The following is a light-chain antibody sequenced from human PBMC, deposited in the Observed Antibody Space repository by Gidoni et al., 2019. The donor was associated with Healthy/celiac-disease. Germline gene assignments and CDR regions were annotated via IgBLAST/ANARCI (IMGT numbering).Light chain of an antibody. CDR2: GAS. V-gene: IGKV3-20*01. CDR3: QQYGSSPRT. CDR1: QSVSSSY. J-gene: IGKJ1*01. Sequence: IVLTQSTGTLSLSPGERATLSCRASQSVSSSYLAWYQQKPGQAPRLLIYGASRRATGIPVRFRGSGSRTDFTLTISRLEPEDFAVYYCQQYGSSPRTFGQGAKVEIK.